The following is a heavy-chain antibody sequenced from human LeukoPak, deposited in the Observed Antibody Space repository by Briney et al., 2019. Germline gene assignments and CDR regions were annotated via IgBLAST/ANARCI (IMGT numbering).Heavy chain of an antibody. J-gene: IGHJ4*02. CDR1: GFTGSSKY. CDR3: ARGGVYGSDYY. Sequence: GGSQRLSCAASGFTGSSKYMSWVRQAPGKGLEWVSVIYSGGSTYYADSVKGRFTVSRDNSKNTVYLQMNTLRAEDTAVYYCARGGVYGSDYYWGQGTLVTVSS. CDR2: IYSGGST. D-gene: IGHD5/OR15-5a*01. V-gene: IGHV3-66*01.